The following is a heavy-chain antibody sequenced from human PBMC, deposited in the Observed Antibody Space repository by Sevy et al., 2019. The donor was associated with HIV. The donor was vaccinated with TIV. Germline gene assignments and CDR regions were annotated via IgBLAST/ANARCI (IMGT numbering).Heavy chain of an antibody. CDR2: INQDGGEK. CDR1: EFTLSSYW. Sequence: GGSLRPSCAASEFTLSSYWMSWVRQAPGKGLDGGANINQDGGEKNYVDSVKGRFTISRDNAKNSRYLQRNSLRAEDTAVYYCARDWGATFWGQGTLVTVSS. D-gene: IGHD1-26*01. CDR3: ARDWGATF. V-gene: IGHV3-7*01. J-gene: IGHJ4*02.